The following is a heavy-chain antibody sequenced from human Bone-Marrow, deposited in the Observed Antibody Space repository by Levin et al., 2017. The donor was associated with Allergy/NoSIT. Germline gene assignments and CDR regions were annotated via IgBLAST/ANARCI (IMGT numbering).Heavy chain of an antibody. Sequence: SCAVSGFTFSSYAMSWVRQAPGKGLEWVSAISGSGGTTYYADSVKGRFTISRDNSKNTLYLQMNSLRAEDTAVYYCAKGHRSGGTCYLDYWGQGTLVTVSS. V-gene: IGHV3-23*01. CDR2: ISGSGGTT. D-gene: IGHD2-15*01. CDR1: GFTFSSYA. J-gene: IGHJ4*02. CDR3: AKGHRSGGTCYLDY.